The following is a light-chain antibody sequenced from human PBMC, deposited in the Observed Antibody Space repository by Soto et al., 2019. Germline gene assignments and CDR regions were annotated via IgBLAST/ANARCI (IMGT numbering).Light chain of an antibody. J-gene: IGLJ1*01. CDR3: CSYAGSSTFYV. Sequence: QSVLTQPASVSGSPGQSITISCTGTSSDVGSYNLFSWYQQHPGKAPKLMIYEVTKWPSGVSNRFSGSKSGNTSSLTISGLQAEDEADYYCCSYAGSSTFYVFGTGTKLTVL. CDR2: EVT. CDR1: SSDVGSYNL. V-gene: IGLV2-23*02.